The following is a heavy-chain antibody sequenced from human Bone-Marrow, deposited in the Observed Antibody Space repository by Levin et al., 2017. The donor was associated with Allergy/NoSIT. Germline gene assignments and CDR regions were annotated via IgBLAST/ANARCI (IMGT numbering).Heavy chain of an antibody. V-gene: IGHV3-23*01. J-gene: IGHJ4*02. CDR3: AKIPVWSSPDFDN. CDR2: IRRSGET. Sequence: QPGGSLRLSCAASAFTFSSYTMTWVRQAPGKGLEWVSSIRRSGETFYADAVKGRFTISRDNSKNTLYLQMNSLRAEDTAVYFCAKIPVWSSPDFDNWGQGSLVTVSS. D-gene: IGHD2-21*01. CDR1: AFTFSSYT.